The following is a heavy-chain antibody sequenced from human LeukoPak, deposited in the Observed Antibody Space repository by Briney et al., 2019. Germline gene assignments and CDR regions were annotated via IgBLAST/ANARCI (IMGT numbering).Heavy chain of an antibody. Sequence: ASVKVSCKDSGYTFTSYGISWVRQAPGQGLEWMGWISAYNGNTNYAQKLQGRVTMTTDTSTSTAYMELRSLRSDDTAVYYCARDQGYYYDSSGPNRFDPWGQGTLVTVSS. V-gene: IGHV1-18*01. D-gene: IGHD3-22*01. CDR3: ARDQGYYYDSSGPNRFDP. CDR2: ISAYNGNT. J-gene: IGHJ5*02. CDR1: GYTFTSYG.